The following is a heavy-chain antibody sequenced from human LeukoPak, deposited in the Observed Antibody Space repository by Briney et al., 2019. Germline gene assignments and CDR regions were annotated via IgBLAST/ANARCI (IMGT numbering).Heavy chain of an antibody. Sequence: GASVKVSCKVSGYTLTEMSIHWVRQAPGGALEWMGGFDPEDGETVYAPKFQGRVTMTEDTSADTAYMELSSLRSEDTAVYYCARDRDGYPDYWGQGTLVTVSS. D-gene: IGHD5-24*01. J-gene: IGHJ4*02. V-gene: IGHV1-24*01. CDR2: FDPEDGET. CDR3: ARDRDGYPDY. CDR1: GYTLTEMS.